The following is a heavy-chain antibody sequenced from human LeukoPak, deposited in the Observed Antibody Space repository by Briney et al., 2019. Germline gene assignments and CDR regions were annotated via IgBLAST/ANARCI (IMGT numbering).Heavy chain of an antibody. CDR3: ARDGGHYDILTGYSEGNDY. D-gene: IGHD3-9*01. CDR1: GYTFTSYG. Sequence: ASVKVSCKASGYTFTSYGISWVRQAPGQGLEWMGWISAYDGNTNYAQKLQGRVTMTTDTSTSTAYMELRSLRSDGTAVYYCARDGGHYDILTGYSEGNDYWGQGTLVTVSS. CDR2: ISAYDGNT. J-gene: IGHJ4*02. V-gene: IGHV1-18*01.